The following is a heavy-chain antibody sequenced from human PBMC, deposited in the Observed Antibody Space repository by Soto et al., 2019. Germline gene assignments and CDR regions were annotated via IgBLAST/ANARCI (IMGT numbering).Heavy chain of an antibody. D-gene: IGHD3-9*01. J-gene: IGHJ4*02. V-gene: IGHV4-39*01. CDR1: GGSISSSSYY. CDR3: ARHDWAKPFDY. CDR2: IYYSGST. Sequence: QLQLQESGPGLVKPSETLSLTCTVSGGSISSSSYYWGWIRQPPGKGLEWIGSIYYSGSTYYNPSLQSRVTISVDTSKNQSSLKLSSVTAADTAVYYCARHDWAKPFDYWGQGTLVTVSS.